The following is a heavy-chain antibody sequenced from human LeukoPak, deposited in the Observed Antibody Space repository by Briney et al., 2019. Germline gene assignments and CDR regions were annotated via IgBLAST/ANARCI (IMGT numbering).Heavy chain of an antibody. V-gene: IGHV3-30*18. CDR2: ISYDGSNK. Sequence: GRSLRLSCAASGFTFSSYGMHWVRQAPGKGLEWVAVISYDGSNKYYADSVKGRFTISRGNSKITLYLQMNSLRAEDTAVYYCAKQYYWGQGTLVTVSS. J-gene: IGHJ4*02. CDR3: AKQYY. CDR1: GFTFSSYG.